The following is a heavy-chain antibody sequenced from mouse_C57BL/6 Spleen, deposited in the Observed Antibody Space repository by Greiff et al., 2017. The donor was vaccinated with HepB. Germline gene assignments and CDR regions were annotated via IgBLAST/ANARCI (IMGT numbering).Heavy chain of an antibody. D-gene: IGHD1-1*01. CDR2: IDPSDSYT. CDR1: GYTFTSYW. J-gene: IGHJ1*03. V-gene: IGHV1-69*01. Sequence: VQLQQPGAELVMPGASVKLSCKASGYTFTSYWMHWVKQRPGQGLEWIGEIDPSDSYTNYNQKFKGKSTLTVDKSSSTAYMQLSSLTSEDSAVYYCASQSHCYGSSPGYFDVWGTGTTVTVSS. CDR3: ASQSHCYGSSPGYFDV.